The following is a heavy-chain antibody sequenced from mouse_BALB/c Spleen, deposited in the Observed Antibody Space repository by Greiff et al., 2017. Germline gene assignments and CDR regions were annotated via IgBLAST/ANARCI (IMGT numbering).Heavy chain of an antibody. CDR2: ISDGGSYP. Sequence: DVMLVESGGGLVKPGGSLKLSCAASGFTFSDYYMYWVRQTPEKRLEWVATISDGGSYPYYPDSVKGRFTISRDNAKNNLYLQMSSLKSEDTAMYYCARDGGIYGSSFAYWGQGTLVTVSA. CDR1: GFTFSDYY. CDR3: ARDGGIYGSSFAY. D-gene: IGHD1-1*01. V-gene: IGHV5-4*02. J-gene: IGHJ3*01.